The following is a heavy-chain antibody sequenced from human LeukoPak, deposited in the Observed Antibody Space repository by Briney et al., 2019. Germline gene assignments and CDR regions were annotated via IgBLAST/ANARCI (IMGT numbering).Heavy chain of an antibody. CDR2: ISSSSSYI. CDR3: ARRRSCSGGSCYSHFDY. Sequence: GGSLRLSCAASGFTFSSYSMNWVRQAPGKGLEWVSSISSSSSYIYYADSVKGRFTISRDNAKNSLYLQMNSLRAEDTAVYYCARRRSCSGGSCYSHFDYWGQGTRVTVSS. CDR1: GFTFSSYS. V-gene: IGHV3-21*01. J-gene: IGHJ4*02. D-gene: IGHD2-15*01.